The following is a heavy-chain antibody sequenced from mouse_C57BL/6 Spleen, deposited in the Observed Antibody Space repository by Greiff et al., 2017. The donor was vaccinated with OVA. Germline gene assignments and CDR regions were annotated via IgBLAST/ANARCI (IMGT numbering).Heavy chain of an antibody. D-gene: IGHD4-1*01. CDR3: ARPGRRDDLDY. CDR2: IYPGSGST. Sequence: QVHVKQSGAELVKPGASVKMSCKASGYTFTSYWITWVKQRPGQGLEWIGDIYPGSGSTNYNEKFKSKATLTVDTSSSTAYMQLSSLTSEDSAVYYGARPGRRDDLDYWGQGTTLTVSS. CDR1: GYTFTSYW. V-gene: IGHV1-55*01. J-gene: IGHJ2*01.